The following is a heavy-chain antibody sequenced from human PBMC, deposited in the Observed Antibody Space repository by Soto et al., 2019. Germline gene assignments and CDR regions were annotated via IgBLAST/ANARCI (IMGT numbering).Heavy chain of an antibody. D-gene: IGHD6-19*01. J-gene: IGHJ4*02. CDR1: GGSISSYY. CDR2: IYYSGST. Sequence: SETLSLTCTVSGGSISSYYWSWIRQPPGKGLEWIGYIYYSGSTNYNPSLKSRVTISVDTSKNQFSLKLSSVTAADTAVYYCARGLSSGWVLSFDYWGQGTLVTVSS. CDR3: ARGLSSGWVLSFDY. V-gene: IGHV4-59*01.